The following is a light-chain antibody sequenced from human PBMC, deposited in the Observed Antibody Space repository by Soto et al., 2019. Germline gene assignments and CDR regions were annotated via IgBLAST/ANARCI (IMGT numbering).Light chain of an antibody. CDR3: AAWDDSLNGHV. CDR2: NNN. Sequence: QSVLTQPPSASGTPGQRGTISCSGGSSNIGTNAVNWYQQLPGTAPKLLIYNNNQRPSGVPDRFSGSKSGTSASLAISGLQSEDEADYYCAAWDDSLNGHVFGTGTKLTVL. J-gene: IGLJ1*01. V-gene: IGLV1-44*01. CDR1: SSNIGTNA.